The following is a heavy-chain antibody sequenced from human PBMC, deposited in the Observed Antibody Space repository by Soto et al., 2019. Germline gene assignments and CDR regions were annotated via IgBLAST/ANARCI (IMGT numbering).Heavy chain of an antibody. CDR3: ATSNNYGSGSYHFDY. CDR2: IIPIFGTA. Sequence: GASVKVSCKASGGTFGSYAISWVRQAPGQGLEWMGGIIPIFGTANYAQKFQGRVTITADESTSTAYMELSSLRSEDTAVYYCATSNNYGSGSYHFDYWGQGTLVTVSS. V-gene: IGHV1-69*13. D-gene: IGHD3-10*01. J-gene: IGHJ4*02. CDR1: GGTFGSYA.